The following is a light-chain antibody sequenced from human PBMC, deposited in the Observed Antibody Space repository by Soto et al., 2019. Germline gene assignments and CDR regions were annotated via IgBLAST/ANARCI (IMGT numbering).Light chain of an antibody. V-gene: IGKV3-11*01. CDR1: QSVSSY. J-gene: IGKJ5*01. CDR3: QQRSNWPPIT. CDR2: DAS. Sequence: IGLTQSPATLSLYPGERATLSCRASQSVSSYLAWYQQKPGQAPRLLIYDASNRATGIPARFSGSGSGTDFTLTISSLEPEDFAVYYCQQRSNWPPITFGQGTRLEI.